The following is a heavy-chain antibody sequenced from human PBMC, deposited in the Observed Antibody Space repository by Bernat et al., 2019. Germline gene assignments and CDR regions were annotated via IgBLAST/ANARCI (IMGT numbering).Heavy chain of an antibody. J-gene: IGHJ6*02. CDR3: ARLLYSRSSGRYYGMDV. D-gene: IGHD6-13*01. V-gene: IGHV4-59*08. CDR1: GGSVTSYY. CDR2: IYSSGST. Sequence: QVQLQESGPGLVKPSETLSLSRTVSGGSVTSYYWSWIRQPPGKGLEWIGYIYSSGSTNYNPSLKSRVTISADTPKNQFSLNLSSVTAADTAVYYCARLLYSRSSGRYYGMDVWGQGTTVTVSS.